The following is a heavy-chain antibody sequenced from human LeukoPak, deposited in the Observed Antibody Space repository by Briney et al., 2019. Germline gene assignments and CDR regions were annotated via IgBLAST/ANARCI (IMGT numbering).Heavy chain of an antibody. D-gene: IGHD2-8*01. CDR2: IKSDGSTT. V-gene: IGHV3-74*01. Sequence: GGSLRLSCAASGFTFSTSWMHWVRQAPGKGLVWVSRIKSDGSTTTYADSVKGRFTISRDNAKNTLFLQMNSLRAEDTAVYYCASGSFCTNGVCYKGVVYWGQGTLVSVSS. CDR3: ASGSFCTNGVCYKGVVY. J-gene: IGHJ4*02. CDR1: GFTFSTSW.